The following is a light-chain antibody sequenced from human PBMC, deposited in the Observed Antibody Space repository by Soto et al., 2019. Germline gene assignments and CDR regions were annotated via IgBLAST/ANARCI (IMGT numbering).Light chain of an antibody. J-gene: IGLJ2*01. CDR2: GNN. V-gene: IGLV1-40*01. Sequence: QSVLTQPPSVSGAPGQRVTISCTGSSSNIGAGYDVHWYQQLPGTAPKLLIYGNNNRPSGVPDRFSGSKSGTSASLAITGLQAEDEADYYCQSYDSSLSVVFGGGTQLPVL. CDR1: SSNIGAGYD. CDR3: QSYDSSLSVV.